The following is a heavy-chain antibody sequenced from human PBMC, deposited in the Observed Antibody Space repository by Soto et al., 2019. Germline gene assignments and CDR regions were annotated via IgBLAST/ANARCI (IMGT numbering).Heavy chain of an antibody. CDR2: ISGSGGST. V-gene: IGHV3-23*01. D-gene: IGHD3-22*01. CDR3: AKVGDYYDSSGYYYH. J-gene: IGHJ5*02. Sequence: HPGGSLRLSCAASGFTFSSYGMHWVRQAPGKGLEWVSAISGSGGSTYYADSVKGRFTISRDNSKNTLYLQMNSLRAEDTAVYYCAKVGDYYDSSGYYYHWGQGTLVTVSS. CDR1: GFTFSSYG.